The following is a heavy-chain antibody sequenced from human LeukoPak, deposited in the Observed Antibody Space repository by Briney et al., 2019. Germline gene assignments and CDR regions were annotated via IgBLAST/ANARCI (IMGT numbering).Heavy chain of an antibody. Sequence: SETLSLTCSVSGGSISSSNYCWGWIRQPPGKGLEWIGNICNSGSTYFNPSLKSRVTISVDTSKNQFSLKLSSVTAADTAVYYCARRTYGSGRRDYWGQGTLVTVSS. CDR2: ICNSGST. CDR1: GGSISSSNYC. D-gene: IGHD3-10*01. V-gene: IGHV4-39*01. CDR3: ARRTYGSGRRDY. J-gene: IGHJ4*02.